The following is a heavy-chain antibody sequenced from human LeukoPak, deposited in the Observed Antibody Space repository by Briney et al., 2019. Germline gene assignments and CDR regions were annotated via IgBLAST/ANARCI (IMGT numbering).Heavy chain of an antibody. V-gene: IGHV3-30*03. CDR2: ILYDGVNK. Sequence: SGGSLRLSCAASGFTFSTYGMHWVRQAPGKGLEWVAAILYDGVNKHYADSVKGRFTISRDNSKNTLYLQMNSLRAEDTAVYYCAREVVTAMDVWGQGTTVTVSS. D-gene: IGHD2-21*02. CDR1: GFTFSTYG. CDR3: AREVVTAMDV. J-gene: IGHJ6*02.